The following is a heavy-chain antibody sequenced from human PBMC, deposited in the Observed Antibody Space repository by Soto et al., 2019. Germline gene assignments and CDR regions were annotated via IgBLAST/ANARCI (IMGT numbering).Heavy chain of an antibody. CDR1: GFTFDDYA. V-gene: IGHV3-9*01. J-gene: IGHJ6*03. CDR3: AKVYGSGSYPFSYYYIDV. D-gene: IGHD3-10*01. Sequence: EVQLVESEGGLVQPGRSLRLSCAASGFTFDDYAMHWVRQAPGKGLEWVSGISWNSGSIGYADSVKGRFTISRDNAKNSLYLQMNSLRAEDTALYYCAKVYGSGSYPFSYYYIDVWGKGTTVTVSS. CDR2: ISWNSGSI.